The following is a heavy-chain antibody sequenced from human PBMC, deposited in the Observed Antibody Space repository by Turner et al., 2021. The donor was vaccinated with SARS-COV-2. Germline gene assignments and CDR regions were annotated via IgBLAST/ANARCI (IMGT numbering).Heavy chain of an antibody. V-gene: IGHV3-7*01. J-gene: IGHJ4*02. CDR2: IKQDGSEK. D-gene: IGHD2-15*01. CDR3: ARVSGACSDIDY. CDR1: GFTFSGHW. Sequence: EVQLMESGAGVVQPGGSPRLSCAASGFTFSGHWMSWVRQARGKGLEWVANIKQDGSEKDYVDAVKGRFTISRDNAKNSLYLKMNSLRAEDTAVYYCARVSGACSDIDYWGQGTMVTVSS.